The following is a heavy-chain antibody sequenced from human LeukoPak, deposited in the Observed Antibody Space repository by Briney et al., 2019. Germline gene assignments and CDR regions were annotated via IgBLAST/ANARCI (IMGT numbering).Heavy chain of an antibody. CDR1: GGAISSGYY. CDR3: ARAYHSSWYLNWFDP. V-gene: IGHV4-38-2*02. D-gene: IGHD6-13*01. CDR2: IYHNGNT. Sequence: SETLSLTCTVSGGAISSGYYWGWIRQPPRKGLEWIGSIYHNGNTYYNPSLKSRVTISVDTSKNEFSLKLSSVTAADTAVYYCARAYHSSWYLNWFDPWGQGTLVTVSS. J-gene: IGHJ5*02.